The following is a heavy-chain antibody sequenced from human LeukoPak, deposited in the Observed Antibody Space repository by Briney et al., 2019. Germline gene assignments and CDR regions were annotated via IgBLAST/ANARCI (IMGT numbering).Heavy chain of an antibody. CDR2: INGDGSYT. D-gene: IGHD3-22*01. CDR1: GFAFSSYW. V-gene: IGHV3-74*03. CDR3: ARDKSEYDSSGRGDY. Sequence: GGSLRLSCAASGFAFSSYWMHWVRQVPGRGLVWLSRINGDGSYTKYADSVKGRFTISRDNAQNTLFLQMNSLSAEDTAVYFCARDKSEYDSSGRGDYWGQGTLVTVSP. J-gene: IGHJ4*02.